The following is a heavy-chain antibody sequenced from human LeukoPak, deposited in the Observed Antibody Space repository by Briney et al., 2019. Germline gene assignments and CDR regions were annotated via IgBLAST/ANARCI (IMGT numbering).Heavy chain of an antibody. J-gene: IGHJ6*02. V-gene: IGHV3-13*01. CDR2: IGTAGDT. D-gene: IGHD3-9*01. CDR1: GFTFSSHD. Sequence: GGSLRLSCAASGFTFSSHDMHWVRQATGKGLEWVSAIGTAGDTYYPGSVKGRFTISRENAKNSLYLQMNSLRAGDTAVYYCARGSSVADWYYYGMDVWGQGTTVTVSS. CDR3: ARGSSVADWYYYGMDV.